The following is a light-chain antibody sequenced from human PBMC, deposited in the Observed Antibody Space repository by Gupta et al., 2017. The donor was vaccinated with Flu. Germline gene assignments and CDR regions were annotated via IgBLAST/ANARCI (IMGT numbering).Light chain of an antibody. J-gene: IGLJ3*02. CDR1: SSNIANNT. V-gene: IGLV1-44*01. CDR2: VNN. CDR3: AAWDDSLNAWV. Sequence: SVLTQPPSASGTPGQRVTISCSGGSSNIANNTVNWYQHLPGTAPKLLIYVNNQRPSGVPGRFSASKSGTSASLAISGLQAEDAADYYCAAWDDSLNAWVFGGGTKLTVL.